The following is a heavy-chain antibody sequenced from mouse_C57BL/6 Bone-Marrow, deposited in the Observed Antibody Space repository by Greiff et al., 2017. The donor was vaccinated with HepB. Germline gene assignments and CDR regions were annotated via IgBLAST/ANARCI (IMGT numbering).Heavy chain of an antibody. CDR3: ASLYDYGSSPFAY. J-gene: IGHJ3*01. Sequence: VQLQQPGAELVKPGASVKMSCKASGYTFTSYWITWVNQSPGQGLEWIGDIYPGSGSTNYNEKFKSKATLTVDTSSSTAYMQLSSLTSEDSAVYYCASLYDYGSSPFAYWGQGTLVTVSA. V-gene: IGHV1-55*01. CDR2: IYPGSGST. CDR1: GYTFTSYW. D-gene: IGHD1-1*01.